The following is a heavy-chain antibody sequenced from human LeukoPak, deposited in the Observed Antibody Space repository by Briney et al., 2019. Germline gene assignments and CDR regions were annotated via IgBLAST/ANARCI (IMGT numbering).Heavy chain of an antibody. CDR3: AKVRDSNPYFDY. CDR2: TSGSFSSA. V-gene: IGHV3-23*01. D-gene: IGHD4-11*01. CDR1: GFTFANYA. J-gene: IGHJ4*02. Sequence: GGSPRLSCAASGFTFANYAMSWVRQAPGKGLEWVSGTSGSFSSAYYADSVKGRFTISRDNSENTLYLQMNSLRAEDTAIYYCAKVRDSNPYFDYWGQGTLVTVSS.